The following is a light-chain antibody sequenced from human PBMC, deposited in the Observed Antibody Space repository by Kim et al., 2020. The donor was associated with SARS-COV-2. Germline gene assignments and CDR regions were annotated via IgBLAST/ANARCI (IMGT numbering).Light chain of an antibody. CDR3: QQYGNSPST. CDR2: GAS. V-gene: IGKV3-20*01. Sequence: PPEESAPPACRASQSVTSSLAWYQQTPGQAPRLLIRGASSRATGIPDRFSGSGSGTDFTLTISRLEPEDVAVYYCQQYGNSPSTFGQGTRLEIK. CDR1: QSVTSS. J-gene: IGKJ5*01.